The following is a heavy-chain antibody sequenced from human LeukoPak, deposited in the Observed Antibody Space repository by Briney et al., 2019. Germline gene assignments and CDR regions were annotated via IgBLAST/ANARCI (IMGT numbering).Heavy chain of an antibody. CDR1: GFTFDDYA. CDR3: AKGGYGSGSYLDY. D-gene: IGHD3-10*01. V-gene: IGHV3-9*01. J-gene: IGHJ4*02. Sequence: GGSLRLSCAASGFTFDDYAMHWVRQAPGKGLEWVSGISWNSGSIGYADSVKGRYTISRDNAKNSLYLQMNSLGAEDTALYYCAKGGYGSGSYLDYWGQGTLVTVSS. CDR2: ISWNSGSI.